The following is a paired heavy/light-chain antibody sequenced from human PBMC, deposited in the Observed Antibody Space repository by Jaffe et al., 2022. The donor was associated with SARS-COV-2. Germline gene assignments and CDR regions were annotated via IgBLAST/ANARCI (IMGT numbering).Heavy chain of an antibody. V-gene: IGHV4-4*07. Sequence: QVQLQESGPGLVKPSETLSLTCTVSVGSIRSSYWSWTRQSAGKGLEWIGRIYTSGSTNYNPSLKSRVTMSVDMSNNQITLKLSSVTAADTAVYYCARGPSGSYLSHFDSWGRGTLVTVSS. CDR1: VGSIRSSY. D-gene: IGHD1-26*01. J-gene: IGHJ4*02. CDR2: IYTSGST. CDR3: ARGPSGSYLSHFDS.
Light chain of an antibody. CDR1: SSDVGGYNY. Sequence: QSALTQPPSASGSLGQSVTISCTGTSSDVGGYNYVSWYQQHPGKAPKLMIFEVAKRPSGVPDRFSGSKSGNTASLTVSGLQAEDEADYYCSSYAGSNNLLFGGGTNLTVL. CDR3: SSYAGSNNLL. J-gene: IGLJ2*01. CDR2: EVA. V-gene: IGLV2-8*01.